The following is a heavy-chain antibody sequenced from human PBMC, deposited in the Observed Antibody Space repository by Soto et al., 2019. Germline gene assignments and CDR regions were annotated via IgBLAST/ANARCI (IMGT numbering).Heavy chain of an antibody. V-gene: IGHV1-3*01. J-gene: IGHJ4*02. CDR3: ARDPPYGSGSNLPGFDY. Sequence: ASVKVSCKASGYTFTSYAIHWVRQAPGQRLEWMGWINAGNGNTKYSQKFQGRVTITRDTSARTAYMELSSLRSEDSAVYYCARDPPYGSGSNLPGFDYWGQGTLVTVSS. D-gene: IGHD3-10*01. CDR1: GYTFTSYA. CDR2: INAGNGNT.